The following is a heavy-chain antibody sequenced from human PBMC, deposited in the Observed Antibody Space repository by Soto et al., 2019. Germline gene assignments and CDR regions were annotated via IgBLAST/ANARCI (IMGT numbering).Heavy chain of an antibody. CDR1: GGTFSTYG. D-gene: IGHD6-13*01. CDR3: ARGGAAGPLGYYGMDV. J-gene: IGHJ6*02. V-gene: IGHV1-69*12. Sequence: QVQLVQSGAEVKKPGSSVKVSCKASGGTFSTYGISWVRQAPGQGLEWMGGISPIFGTANIAQKFQGRVTITADESTSTAYMELSSLRSEDTAVYYWARGGAAGPLGYYGMDVWGQGTTVTVSS. CDR2: ISPIFGTA.